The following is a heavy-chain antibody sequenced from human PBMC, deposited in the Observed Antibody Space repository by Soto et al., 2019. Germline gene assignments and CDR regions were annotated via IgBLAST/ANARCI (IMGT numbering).Heavy chain of an antibody. J-gene: IGHJ4*02. V-gene: IGHV1-18*01. D-gene: IGHD3-10*02. CDR2: ISAYNGNT. CDR3: ARSPYLGSGSYYFDY. CDR1: GYTFTSYG. Sequence: ASVKVSCKASGYTFTSYGISWVRQAPGQGLEWMGWISAYNGNTNYAQKLQGRVTMTTDTSTSTAYMELRSLRSDDTAVYYCARSPYLGSGSYYFDYWGQGTLVTVSS.